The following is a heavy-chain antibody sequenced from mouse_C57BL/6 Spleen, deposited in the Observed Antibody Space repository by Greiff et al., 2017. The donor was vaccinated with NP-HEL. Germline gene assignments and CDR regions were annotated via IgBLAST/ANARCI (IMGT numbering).Heavy chain of an antibody. V-gene: IGHV5-6*01. J-gene: IGHJ2*01. CDR3: ARKGTNFDY. D-gene: IGHD3-3*01. Sequence: EVHLVESGGDLVKPGGSLKLSCAASGFTFSSYGMSWVRQTPDKRLEWVATISSGGSYTYYPASVKGRFTISRDNAKNTLYLQMSRLKSEDTAMYYCARKGTNFDYWGQGTTLTVSS. CDR2: ISSGGSYT. CDR1: GFTFSSYG.